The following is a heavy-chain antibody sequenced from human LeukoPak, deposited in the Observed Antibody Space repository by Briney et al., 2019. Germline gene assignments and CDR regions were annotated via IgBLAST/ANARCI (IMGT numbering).Heavy chain of an antibody. J-gene: IGHJ4*02. V-gene: IGHV1-3*01. CDR2: INAGNGNT. D-gene: IGHD3-22*01. CDR1: GYTFTSYA. Sequence: AASVKVSCKASGYTFTSYAMHWVRQAPGQRLEWMGWINAGNGNTKYSQKFQGRVTITRNTSASTAYMELSSLRSEDTAVYYCARDAPRSDSSGLSYYFDYWGQGTLVTVSS. CDR3: ARDAPRSDSSGLSYYFDY.